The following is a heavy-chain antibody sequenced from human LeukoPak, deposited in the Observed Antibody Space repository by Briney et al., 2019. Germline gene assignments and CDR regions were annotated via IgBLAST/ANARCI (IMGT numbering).Heavy chain of an antibody. Sequence: GGSLRLSCAASGFTFSSSAMTWVRQPPGKGLEWVSFLSSGGGSTYYADSVKGRFIISRDNSKHTLYLQMNSLRAEDTAVYYCAKLSSGASGYWGPGTLVTVSS. V-gene: IGHV3-23*01. D-gene: IGHD6-19*01. CDR1: GFTFSSSA. CDR2: LSSGGGST. J-gene: IGHJ4*02. CDR3: AKLSSGASGY.